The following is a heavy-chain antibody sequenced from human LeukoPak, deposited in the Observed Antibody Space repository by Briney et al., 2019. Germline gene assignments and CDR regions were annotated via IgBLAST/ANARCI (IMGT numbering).Heavy chain of an antibody. V-gene: IGHV3-11*01. CDR1: GFTFSDYY. J-gene: IGHJ1*01. CDR2: ISSSGSII. CDR3: ARGKYDSSPFLQH. Sequence: EGSLRLSCAASGFTFSDYYMSWIRQAPGKGLEWVSYISSSGSIIYYADSVKGRFTISRDNAKNSMYLQMNSLRAEDTAVYYCARGKYDSSPFLQHWGQGTLVTVSS. D-gene: IGHD3-22*01.